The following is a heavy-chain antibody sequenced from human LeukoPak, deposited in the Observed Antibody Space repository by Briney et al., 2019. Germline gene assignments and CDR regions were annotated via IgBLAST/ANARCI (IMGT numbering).Heavy chain of an antibody. Sequence: PSGTLSLTCPVSGGSISSYYWSWIRQPPGKGLEGIGYIYYCGSTNYNPSLKSRVTISVDTSKNQFSLKLSSVTAADTAVYYCARALSVVVPDAKLFDPWGQGTLVTVSS. CDR3: ARALSVVVPDAKLFDP. D-gene: IGHD2-2*01. J-gene: IGHJ5*02. CDR1: GGSISSYY. CDR2: IYYCGST. V-gene: IGHV4-59*01.